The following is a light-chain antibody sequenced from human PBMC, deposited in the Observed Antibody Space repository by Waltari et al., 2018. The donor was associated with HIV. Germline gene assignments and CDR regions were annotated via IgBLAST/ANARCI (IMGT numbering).Light chain of an antibody. J-gene: IGKJ5*01. Sequence: DVVMTQSPLSLPVTPGEPASMFCKSSQSLPQSNGNSYLDWYLQKPGQSPQLLIYMASNRASGVPDRFSGSGSGTFFALEISRVEAEDVGIYYCMQPLQTSITFGQGTRLEI. CDR3: MQPLQTSIT. CDR2: MAS. CDR1: QSLPQSNGNSY. V-gene: IGKV2-28*01.